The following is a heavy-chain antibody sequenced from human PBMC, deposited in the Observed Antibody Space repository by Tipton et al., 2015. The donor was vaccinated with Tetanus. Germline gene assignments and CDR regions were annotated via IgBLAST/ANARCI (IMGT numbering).Heavy chain of an antibody. V-gene: IGHV3-33*01. J-gene: IGHJ4*02. CDR2: SWYDGTDK. Sequence: SLRLSCAASGFIFSSYGIHWVRQAPGKGLEWVAVSWYDGTDKYYADSVKGRFTISRDNSKNTLYLQMNRLRAEDTAVYYCAREGDCGGGSCFSGDFDNWGQGAQVTVSS. D-gene: IGHD2-15*01. CDR3: AREGDCGGGSCFSGDFDN. CDR1: GFIFSSYG.